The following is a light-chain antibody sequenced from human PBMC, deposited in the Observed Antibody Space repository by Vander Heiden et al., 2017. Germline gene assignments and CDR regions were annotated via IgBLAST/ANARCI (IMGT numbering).Light chain of an antibody. J-gene: IGKJ1*01. CDR2: AAS. CDR3: HQYGVSPKT. Sequence: EIVLTQSPGTLSLSPWDRATRSCRASHTISTSNLAWYQQKHGQAPRLLIYAASNRATGIPDRFRCSGSGADFTLTISRLEPEDFAVYYCHQYGVSPKTFGQGTKVEVK. CDR1: HTISTSN. V-gene: IGKV3-20*01.